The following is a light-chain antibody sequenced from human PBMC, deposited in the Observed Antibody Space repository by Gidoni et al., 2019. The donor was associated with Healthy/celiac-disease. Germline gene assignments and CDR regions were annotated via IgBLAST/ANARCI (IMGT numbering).Light chain of an antibody. V-gene: IGKV2-28*01. CDR1: QSLLHSNGYNY. J-gene: IGKJ1*01. CDR2: LGS. CDR3: MQALQSWT. Sequence: DIVMTQSQLSLPVTPGEPASISCRSSQSLLHSNGYNYLDWYLQKPGQSPQLLISLGSNRASGVPDRFSGSGSGTDFTLKISRVEAEDVGVYYCMQALQSWTFGQGTKVEIK.